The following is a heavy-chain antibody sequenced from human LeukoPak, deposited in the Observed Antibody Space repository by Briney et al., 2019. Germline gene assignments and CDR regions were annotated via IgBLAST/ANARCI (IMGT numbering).Heavy chain of an antibody. J-gene: IGHJ6*03. Sequence: ASVKVSCKASGGTFSSYAISWVRQAPGQGLEWMGGIIPIFGTANYAQKFQGRVTIIADESTSTAYMELSSLRSEDTAMYYCARAPYSSGGSTNYYYYYYMDVWGKGTTVTVSS. V-gene: IGHV1-69*13. CDR2: IIPIFGTA. D-gene: IGHD6-19*01. CDR3: ARAPYSSGGSTNYYYYYYMDV. CDR1: GGTFSSYA.